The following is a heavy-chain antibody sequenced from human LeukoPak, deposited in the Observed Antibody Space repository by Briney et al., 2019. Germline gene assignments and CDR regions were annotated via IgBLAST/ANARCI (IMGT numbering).Heavy chain of an antibody. CDR2: MNPNSGNT. Sequence: ASVKVSCKASGYTFTSYDINWVRQATGQGLEWMGWMNPNSGNTGYAQKFQGRVTMTRNTSISTAYMELSSLRSDDTAVYYCARDKTLGELSFDYWGQGTLVTVSS. CDR3: ARDKTLGELSFDY. D-gene: IGHD3-16*02. J-gene: IGHJ4*02. V-gene: IGHV1-8*01. CDR1: GYTFTSYD.